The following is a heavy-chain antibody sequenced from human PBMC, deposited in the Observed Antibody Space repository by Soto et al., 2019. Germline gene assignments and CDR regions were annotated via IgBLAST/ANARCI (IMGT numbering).Heavy chain of an antibody. Sequence: QVQLVQSGAEVKKPGASVKVSCKASGYTFTNYGISWVRQAPGQGLEGMGWISAENGNTTYAQKLQDRAPMTTETSTSTAYVELRSLRFDANDVYYCARARGSYALDYWGQGTLVTVSS. CDR2: ISAENGNT. CDR1: GYTFTNYG. J-gene: IGHJ4*02. V-gene: IGHV1-18*01. CDR3: ARARGSYALDY. D-gene: IGHD1-26*01.